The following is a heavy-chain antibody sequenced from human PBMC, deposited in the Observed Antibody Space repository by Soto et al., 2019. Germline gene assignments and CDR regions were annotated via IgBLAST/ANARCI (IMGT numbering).Heavy chain of an antibody. J-gene: IGHJ4*02. Sequence: GGSLRLSCAASGFTFSTYTIHWVRQAPGKGLEWVALISYDGSNKYYADSVKGRFTISRDNSKNTLYLQMNSLRAGDTAVYFCARGSQYYYDGSGPLDCWGQGTLVTVSS. CDR3: ARGSQYYYDGSGPLDC. CDR1: GFTFSTYT. D-gene: IGHD3-22*01. CDR2: ISYDGSNK. V-gene: IGHV3-30-3*01.